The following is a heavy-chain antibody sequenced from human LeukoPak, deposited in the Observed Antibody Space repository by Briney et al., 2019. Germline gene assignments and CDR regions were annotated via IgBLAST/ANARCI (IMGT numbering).Heavy chain of an antibody. D-gene: IGHD2-21*01. CDR1: GGSISSGGYS. V-gene: IGHV4-30-2*01. Sequence: SETLSLTCAVSGGSISSGGYSWSWIRQPPGKGLEWIGYIYHSGSTYYNPSLKSRVTISVDRSKNQFSLKLSSVTAADTAVYYCARVVVYSVGPYYFDYWGQGTLVTVSS. CDR3: ARVVVYSVGPYYFDY. CDR2: IYHSGST. J-gene: IGHJ4*02.